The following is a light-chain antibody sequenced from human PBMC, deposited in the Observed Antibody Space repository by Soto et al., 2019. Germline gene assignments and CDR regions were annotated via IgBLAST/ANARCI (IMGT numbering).Light chain of an antibody. V-gene: IGLV2-8*01. J-gene: IGLJ2*01. Sequence: QSVLTQPPSASGSPGQSVTISCTGTSSDVGRYNYVSWYQQHPGKAPKVLIYEVTKRPSGVPDRFSGSKSGNTASLTVSGLQAEDEADYYCSSYACRTVIFGGGTKLTVL. CDR2: EVT. CDR3: SSYACRTVI. CDR1: SSDVGRYNY.